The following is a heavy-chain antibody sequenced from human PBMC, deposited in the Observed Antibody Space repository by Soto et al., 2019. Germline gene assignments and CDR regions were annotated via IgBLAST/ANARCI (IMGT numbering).Heavy chain of an antibody. V-gene: IGHV3-30*03. D-gene: IGHD1-1*01. Sequence: PGGSLRLSCAGSGFTSNTHGMHWVRQAPGKGLEWVAVISYDGSNKYYADSVKGRFTISRDNSMNMLFLQMNSLTVEDTAVYYCAELVTTTGRAFDIWGQGTMVTVSS. CDR3: AELVTTTGRAFDI. CDR2: ISYDGSNK. J-gene: IGHJ3*02. CDR1: GFTSNTHG.